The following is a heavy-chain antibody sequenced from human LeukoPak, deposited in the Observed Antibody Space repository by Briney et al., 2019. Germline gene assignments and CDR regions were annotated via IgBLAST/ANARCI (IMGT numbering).Heavy chain of an antibody. V-gene: IGHV4-59*12. CDR3: ARDENGYVWGSFRA. CDR1: GDSISTYY. D-gene: IGHD3-16*02. J-gene: IGHJ5*02. CDR2: IYYRVTS. Sequence: SETLSLTCTVSGDSISTYYWSWIRQPPGKGLEWIGYIYYRVTSDYNPSLKSRVTMSLDTSKNQFSLKLSSVTAADTAVYYCARDENGYVWGSFRAWGQGTLVTVSS.